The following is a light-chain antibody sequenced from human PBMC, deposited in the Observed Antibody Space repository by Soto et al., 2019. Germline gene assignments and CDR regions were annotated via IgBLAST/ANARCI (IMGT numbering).Light chain of an antibody. V-gene: IGKV1-5*03. J-gene: IGKJ1*01. CDR2: KAY. CDR1: QTISSW. Sequence: DIQMTQSPSTLSGSVGDRVTITCRASQTISSWLAWYQQKPGKAHKLLIYKAYTLKSGVQSRFSGSGSGTEFTLTIRSLQPDDFATYYRKHYNSYSEAFGQGTKVDIK. CDR3: KHYNSYSEA.